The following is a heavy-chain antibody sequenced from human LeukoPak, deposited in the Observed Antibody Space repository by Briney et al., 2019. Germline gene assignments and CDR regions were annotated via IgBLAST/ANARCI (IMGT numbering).Heavy chain of an antibody. V-gene: IGHV1-46*01. D-gene: IGHD1-26*01. CDR2: INPSGGST. Sequence: GASVKVSCKASGYTFTSYYMHWVRQAPGQGLAWMGIINPSGGSTSYAQKFQGRVTMTRDTSTSTVYMELSSLRSEDTAVYYCAREARVGGALQHWGQGTLVTVSS. CDR1: GYTFTSYY. CDR3: AREARVGGALQH. J-gene: IGHJ1*01.